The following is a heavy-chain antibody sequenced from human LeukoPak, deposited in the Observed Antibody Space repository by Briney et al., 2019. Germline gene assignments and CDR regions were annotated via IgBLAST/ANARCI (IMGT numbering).Heavy chain of an antibody. D-gene: IGHD2-2*01. CDR3: AKQRALYCSSTSCYPKYYFDY. CDR1: GFTFSIYA. Sequence: GGSLRLFCAASGFTFSIYAVSWVRQAPGKGLEWVSAISDSGGSTYYADSVKGRFTIPRDNSKNTLYLQMNSLRAEDTAVYYCAKQRALYCSSTSCYPKYYFDYWGQGTLVTVSS. J-gene: IGHJ4*02. CDR2: ISDSGGST. V-gene: IGHV3-23*01.